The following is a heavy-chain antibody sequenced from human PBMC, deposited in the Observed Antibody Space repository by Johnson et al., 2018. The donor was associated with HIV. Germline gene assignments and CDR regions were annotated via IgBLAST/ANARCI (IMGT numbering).Heavy chain of an antibody. CDR3: TTVADTSGYYPIKPFDDAFDL. J-gene: IGHJ3*01. CDR1: GFTFSNAW. Sequence: MQLVESGGGVVQPGGSLRLSCAASGFTFSNAWMSWVRQPPGKGLEWVGRIKSKSDGGTTDYAAPVKGRFSISRDESQNTVYLEMNSLKTEDTAVYYCTTVADTSGYYPIKPFDDAFDLWGQGAMVTVSS. V-gene: IGHV3-15*01. CDR2: IKSKSDGGTT. D-gene: IGHD3-22*01.